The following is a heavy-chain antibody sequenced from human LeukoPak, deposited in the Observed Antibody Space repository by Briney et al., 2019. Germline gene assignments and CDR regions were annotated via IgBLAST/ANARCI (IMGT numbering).Heavy chain of an antibody. Sequence: ASVKVSCKASGYTFTGYYMHWVRQAPGQGLEWMGWINPNSGGTNYAQKFQGRVTMTRDTSISTAYMELSRLRSDDTAVYYCARDLLGVAAAGTGFDPWGQGTLVTVSS. CDR2: INPNSGGT. CDR1: GYTFTGYY. CDR3: ARDLLGVAAAGTGFDP. J-gene: IGHJ5*02. V-gene: IGHV1-2*02. D-gene: IGHD6-13*01.